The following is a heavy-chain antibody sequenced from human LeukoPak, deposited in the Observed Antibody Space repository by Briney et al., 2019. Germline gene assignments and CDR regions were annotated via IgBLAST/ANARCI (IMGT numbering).Heavy chain of an antibody. CDR2: IWYDGSNK. CDR3: AREVPAGSRGAFDT. V-gene: IGHV3-33*01. D-gene: IGHD2-2*01. CDR1: GFTFSSYG. Sequence: GGSLRLSCAASGFTFSSYGMHWVRQAPGKGLEWVAVIWYDGSNKYYADSVKGRFTISRDNSKNTLYLQMNSLRAEDTAVYYCAREVPAGSRGAFDTWGQGTMVTVSS. J-gene: IGHJ3*02.